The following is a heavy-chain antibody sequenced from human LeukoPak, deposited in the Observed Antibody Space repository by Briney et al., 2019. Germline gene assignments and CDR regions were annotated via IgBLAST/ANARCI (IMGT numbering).Heavy chain of an antibody. Sequence: ASVKVSCKASGYTFTGYYMHWVRQAPGQGLEWMGWINPNSGGTNYAQKFQGRVTMTRDTSISTAYMGLSRLRSDDTAVYYCARDSLEYYYDSSGPNYPYWGQGTLVTVSS. CDR2: INPNSGGT. D-gene: IGHD3-22*01. CDR1: GYTFTGYY. CDR3: ARDSLEYYYDSSGPNYPY. J-gene: IGHJ4*02. V-gene: IGHV1-2*02.